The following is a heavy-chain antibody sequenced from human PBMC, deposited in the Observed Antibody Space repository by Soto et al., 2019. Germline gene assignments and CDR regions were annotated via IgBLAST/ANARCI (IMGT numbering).Heavy chain of an antibody. CDR3: ARGSSWYRDNWFDP. CDR2: IYYSVST. CDR1: GYSISSSNC. J-gene: IGHJ5*02. D-gene: IGHD6-13*01. V-gene: IGHV4-28*03. Sequence: SETLSLTGAVCGYSISSSNCWGWIRQPPGKGLEWIGYIYYSVSTYYNPSLKSRVTMSVDTSKNQFSLKLSSVTAVDKAVYYCARGSSWYRDNWFDPCGQGTHVPLSP.